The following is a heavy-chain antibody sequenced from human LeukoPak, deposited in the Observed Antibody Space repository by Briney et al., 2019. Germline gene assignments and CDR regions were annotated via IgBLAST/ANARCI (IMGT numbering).Heavy chain of an antibody. D-gene: IGHD2-2*02. CDR1: GGSISSYY. CDR2: IFTSGST. J-gene: IGHJ4*02. CDR3: AKSYCSSTSCHTGVLYYFDY. Sequence: SETLSLTCTVSGGSISSYYWTWIRQPAGKGLEWIGRIFTSGSTTYNPSLNSRLTMSVDTSKNQISLRLSSVTAADTAVYYCAKSYCSSTSCHTGVLYYFDYWGQGTLVTVSS. V-gene: IGHV4-4*07.